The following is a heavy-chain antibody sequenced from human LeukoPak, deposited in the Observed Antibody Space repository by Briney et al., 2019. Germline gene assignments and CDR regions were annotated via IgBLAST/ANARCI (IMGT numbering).Heavy chain of an antibody. J-gene: IGHJ4*02. V-gene: IGHV3-48*03. CDR2: ISSSGRTI. CDR3: ARGEYYFDY. CDR1: GFTFNNYQ. Sequence: GGSLRLSCAASGFTFNNYQMNWVRQAPGEGLECISYISSSGRTIYYADSLKGRFTVSRDNAKNSLYLRMNNLRAEDTAVYYCARGEYYFDYWGQGTLVTVSS.